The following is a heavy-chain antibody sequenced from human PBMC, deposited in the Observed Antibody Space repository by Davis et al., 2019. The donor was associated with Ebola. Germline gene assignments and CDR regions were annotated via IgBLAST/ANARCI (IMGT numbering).Heavy chain of an antibody. D-gene: IGHD2-2*02. J-gene: IGHJ6*02. Sequence: SETLSLTCAVYGGSFSGYYWSWIRQPPGKGLEWIGEINHSGSTNYNPSLKSRVTISVDTSKNQFSLKLSSVTAADTAVYYCARLGGIVVVPAAIKHYYGMDVWGQGTTVTVSS. V-gene: IGHV4-34*01. CDR2: INHSGST. CDR3: ARLGGIVVVPAAIKHYYGMDV. CDR1: GGSFSGYY.